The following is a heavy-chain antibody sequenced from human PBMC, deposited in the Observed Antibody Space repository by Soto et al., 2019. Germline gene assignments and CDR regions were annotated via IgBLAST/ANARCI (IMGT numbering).Heavy chain of an antibody. D-gene: IGHD5-18*01. CDR2: INHTGST. CDR1: GGSFSGYS. V-gene: IGHV4-34*01. CDR3: ARRYGKNAFDI. J-gene: IGHJ3*02. Sequence: SETLSLTCAVYGGSFSGYSWTWIRQPPGTGLEWIGEINHTGSTNYNPSLKSRVTISVDTSKNQFSLKLSSVTAADTAVYYCARRYGKNAFDIWGQGTMVTVSS.